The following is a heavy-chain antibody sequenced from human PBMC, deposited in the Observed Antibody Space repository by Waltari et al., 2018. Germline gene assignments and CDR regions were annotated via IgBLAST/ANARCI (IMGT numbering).Heavy chain of an antibody. CDR1: GGSISSYY. CDR3: ARDSRYSGSSPGFYYYYYMDV. D-gene: IGHD1-26*01. Sequence: QVQLQESGPGLVKPSETLSLTCTVSGGSISSYYWRWIRQPAGKGLEWLGPIYTSGRTNYNPSLKSRVTMSVDTSKNQFSLKLSSVAAADTAVYYCARDSRYSGSSPGFYYYYYMDVWGKGTTVTVSS. J-gene: IGHJ6*03. V-gene: IGHV4-4*07. CDR2: IYTSGRT.